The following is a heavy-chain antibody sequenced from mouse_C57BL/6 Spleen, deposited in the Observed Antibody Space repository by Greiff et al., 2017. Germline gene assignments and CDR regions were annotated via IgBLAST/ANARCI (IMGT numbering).Heavy chain of an antibody. CDR2: IDPSDSYT. Sequence: QVQLQQPGAELVMPGASVKLSCKASGYTFTSYWMHWVKQRPGQGLEWIGEIDPSDSYTNYNQKFKGKSTLTVEKSSSTAYMQLSILTSEDSAFYYCARSLDSSGSYYFDYWGQGTTLTVSS. D-gene: IGHD3-2*02. CDR3: ARSLDSSGSYYFDY. V-gene: IGHV1-69*01. CDR1: GYTFTSYW. J-gene: IGHJ2*01.